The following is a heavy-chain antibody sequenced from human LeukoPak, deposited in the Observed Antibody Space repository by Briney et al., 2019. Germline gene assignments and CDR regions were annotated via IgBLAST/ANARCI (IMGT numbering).Heavy chain of an antibody. Sequence: PSETLSLTCTVSGGSISSHNWNWTRQPPGKGLEWIGDTYNSGSPNYNPSLKSRVTISVDTSKNQFSLKLSSVTAADTAVYYCARVDSSGYYTFFDYWGQGTLVTVSS. CDR2: TYNSGSP. CDR3: ARVDSSGYYTFFDY. J-gene: IGHJ4*02. D-gene: IGHD3-22*01. V-gene: IGHV4-59*11. CDR1: GGSISSHN.